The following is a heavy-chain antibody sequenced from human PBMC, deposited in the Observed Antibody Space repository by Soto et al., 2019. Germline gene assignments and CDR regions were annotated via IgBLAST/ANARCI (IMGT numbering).Heavy chain of an antibody. D-gene: IGHD2-15*01. J-gene: IGHJ4*02. V-gene: IGHV4-31*03. CDR1: GGSISSGGYY. Sequence: PSETLSLTCTVSGGSISSGGYYWSWIRQHPGKGLEWIGYIYYSGSTYYNPSLKSRVTISVDTSKNQFSLKLSSVTAADTAVYYCARVSPIGLFDYWGQGTLVTVSS. CDR3: ARVSPIGLFDY. CDR2: IYYSGST.